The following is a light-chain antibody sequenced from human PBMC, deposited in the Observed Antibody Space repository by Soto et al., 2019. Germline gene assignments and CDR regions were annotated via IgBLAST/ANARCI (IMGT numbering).Light chain of an antibody. Sequence: EIVMTQSPATLSVSPGERATLSCRASQSVSSNLAWYQQKPGQAPRLLIYGASIRATGIPARFSGSGSGTEFTLTISILQSEDFAVYYCQKYNNWPSTFGPGTKVDIK. CDR3: QKYNNWPST. CDR1: QSVSSN. J-gene: IGKJ3*01. V-gene: IGKV3D-15*03. CDR2: GAS.